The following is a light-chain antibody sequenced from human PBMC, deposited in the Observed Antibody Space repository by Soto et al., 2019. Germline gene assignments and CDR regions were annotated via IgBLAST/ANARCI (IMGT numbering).Light chain of an antibody. J-gene: IGLJ2*01. Sequence: QSALTQPASVSGSPGQSIAISCSGTSSDVGDYKSVSWYPHHTGKVPKLVIFEVSNRPSGVSNRFSGSKSGNTASLTISGLQAEDEADYYCSSYINTNTLVFAGGTKLPVL. CDR3: SSYINTNTLV. CDR2: EVS. V-gene: IGLV2-14*01. CDR1: SSDVGDYKS.